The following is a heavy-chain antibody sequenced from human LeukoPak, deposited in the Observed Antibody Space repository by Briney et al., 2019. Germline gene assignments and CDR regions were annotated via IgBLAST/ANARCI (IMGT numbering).Heavy chain of an antibody. D-gene: IGHD6-13*01. V-gene: IGHV4-39*01. CDR3: ARGDTTSWHINWFDP. CDR1: GGSISSSSYY. Sequence: SETLSLTCTVSGGSISSSSYYWGWIRQPPGKGLEWIGSIYCSGSTYYNPSLKSRVTISVDTSKNQFSLKLSSVTAADTATYYCARGDTTSWHINWFDPWGQGTPVTVSS. CDR2: IYCSGST. J-gene: IGHJ5*02.